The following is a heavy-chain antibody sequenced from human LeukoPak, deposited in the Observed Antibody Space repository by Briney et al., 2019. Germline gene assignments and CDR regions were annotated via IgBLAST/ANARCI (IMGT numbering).Heavy chain of an antibody. Sequence: GASVKVSCKASGYTFTGYYMHWVRQAPGQGLEWVGWINPNSGDTNYAQKFRGRVTMTRDTSISTAYMELSRLRSDDTAVYYCARGDSSGWYGLDYWGQGTLVTVSS. J-gene: IGHJ4*02. D-gene: IGHD6-19*01. CDR1: GYTFTGYY. CDR2: INPNSGDT. CDR3: ARGDSSGWYGLDY. V-gene: IGHV1-2*02.